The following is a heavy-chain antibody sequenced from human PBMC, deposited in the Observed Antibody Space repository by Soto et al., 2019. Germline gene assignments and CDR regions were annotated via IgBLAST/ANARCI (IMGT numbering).Heavy chain of an antibody. CDR3: ARGTTSESYYNLNWFDP. D-gene: IGHD3-10*01. CDR1: GGSMSSGDYY. Sequence: PSETLSLTCTVSGGSMSSGDYYWSWIRQPPGKGLEWIGYIYYSGSTYYKPSLKSRVTISINTSKNQFSLKLNSVTAADTAVYFCARGTTSESYYNLNWFDPWGQGTLVTVSS. J-gene: IGHJ5*02. CDR2: IYYSGST. V-gene: IGHV4-30-4*01.